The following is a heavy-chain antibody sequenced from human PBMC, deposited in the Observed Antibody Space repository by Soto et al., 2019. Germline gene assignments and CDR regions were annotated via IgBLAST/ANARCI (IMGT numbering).Heavy chain of an antibody. J-gene: IGHJ6*02. Sequence: WETLSLTCTVSGGSVSSSTYYWGWIRQPPGKGLEWIGDIGYGGSTNYNPSLRSRVTISADTSKNQFSLNLSSVTAADTALYYCARQGFGPLHGLVDVWGQGTTVTVSS. CDR3: ARQGFGPLHGLVDV. CDR1: GGSVSSSTYY. D-gene: IGHD3-10*01. CDR2: IGYGGST. V-gene: IGHV4-39*01.